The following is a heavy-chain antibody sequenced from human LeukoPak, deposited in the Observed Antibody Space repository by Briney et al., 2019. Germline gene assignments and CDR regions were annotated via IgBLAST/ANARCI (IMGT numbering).Heavy chain of an antibody. V-gene: IGHV1-18*01. CDR1: GYTFTSYG. CDR2: ISAYNGNT. J-gene: IGHJ3*02. CDR3: ARDPSLFSAVAGNDAFDI. D-gene: IGHD6-19*01. Sequence: ASVKVSCKASGYTFTSYGISWVRQAPGQGLEWMGWISAYNGNTSYAQKLQGRVTMTTDTSTSTAYMELRSLRSDDTAVYYCARDPSLFSAVAGNDAFDIWGQGTMVTVSS.